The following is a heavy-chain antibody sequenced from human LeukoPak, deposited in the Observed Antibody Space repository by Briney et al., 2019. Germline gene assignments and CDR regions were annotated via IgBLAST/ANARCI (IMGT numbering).Heavy chain of an antibody. CDR3: ASLGATTLFGSY. D-gene: IGHD1-26*01. CDR2: ISSSSSYI. V-gene: IGHV3-21*01. CDR1: GFTFSSYS. J-gene: IGHJ4*02. Sequence: GGSLRLSCAASGFTFSSYSMNWVRQAPGKGLEWVSSISSSSSYIYYADSVKGRFTISRDNAKNSLYLQMNSLRAENTAVYYCASLGATTLFGSYWGQGTLVTVSS.